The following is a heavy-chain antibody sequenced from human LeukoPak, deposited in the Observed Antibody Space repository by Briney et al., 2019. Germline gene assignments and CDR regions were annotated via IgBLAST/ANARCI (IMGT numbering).Heavy chain of an antibody. CDR1: GFTFSSYS. D-gene: IGHD6-19*01. CDR2: ISSSSSTI. J-gene: IGHJ4*02. Sequence: PGGSLRLSCAAFGFTFSSYSMIWVRQAPGKGLEWISYISSSSSTIYYADSVKGRFTISRDNAKNSLYLQMNSLRDEDTAVYYCAGYKQWLPRLQVYWGQGTLVTVSS. CDR3: AGYKQWLPRLQVY. V-gene: IGHV3-48*02.